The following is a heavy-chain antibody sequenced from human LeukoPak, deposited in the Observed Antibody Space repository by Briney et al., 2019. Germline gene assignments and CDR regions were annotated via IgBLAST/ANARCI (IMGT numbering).Heavy chain of an antibody. CDR3: ASGPGWTHDC. V-gene: IGHV3-23*01. D-gene: IGHD6-19*01. J-gene: IGHJ4*02. CDR1: GYTFSTYY. Sequence: GASLRLPSGASGYTFSTYYKYWVRRVPGKGLVWGLGINDGGDVTYYIDSVKGRLTISRDNAKNSLYLQMNSLRAEDTAVYYCASGPGWTHDCWGQGTLVSVYS. CDR2: INDGGDVT.